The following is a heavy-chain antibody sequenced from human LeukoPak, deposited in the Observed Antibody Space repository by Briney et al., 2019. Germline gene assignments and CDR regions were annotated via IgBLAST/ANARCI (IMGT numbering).Heavy chain of an antibody. CDR3: ALLSIAVAGTVDY. CDR1: GYTFTGYY. J-gene: IGHJ4*02. CDR2: INPNSGGT. D-gene: IGHD6-19*01. Sequence: ASVKVSCKASGYTFTGYYMHWVRQAPGQGLEWIGWINPNSGGTNYAQKFQGRVTMTRDTSISTAYMELSRLRSDDTAVYYCALLSIAVAGTVDYWGQGTLVTVSS. V-gene: IGHV1-2*02.